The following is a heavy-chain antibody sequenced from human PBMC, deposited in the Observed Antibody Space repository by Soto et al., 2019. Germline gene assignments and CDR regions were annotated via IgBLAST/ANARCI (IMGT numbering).Heavy chain of an antibody. CDR3: ARGPSGDKIDF. Sequence: PSETLSLTCTVSGGSISSAAYCWSWIRQSPDKGLEWIGHIYDGGTTYSSPSLKGRVTISADTSETQFSLKLSSVSAADTAVYYGARGPSGDKIDFWGQGIQVTVSS. V-gene: IGHV4-30-4*01. CDR2: IYDGGTT. CDR1: GGSISSAAYC. J-gene: IGHJ4*02. D-gene: IGHD7-27*01.